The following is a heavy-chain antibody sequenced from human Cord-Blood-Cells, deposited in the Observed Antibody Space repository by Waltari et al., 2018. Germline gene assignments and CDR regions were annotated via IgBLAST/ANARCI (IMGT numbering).Heavy chain of an antibody. CDR3: ARDLGYSSSWFDY. J-gene: IGHJ4*02. Sequence: QVQLVESGGGVVQPGRSLRLSCAASGFTFSSYGMHWVRQAPGKGLEWVAVIWDDGSNKYYAESVKCRFTISRDNSKNTLYLQMNSLRAEDTAVYYCARDLGYSSSWFDYWGQGTLVPVSS. CDR1: GFTFSSYG. V-gene: IGHV3-33*01. CDR2: IWDDGSNK. D-gene: IGHD6-13*01.